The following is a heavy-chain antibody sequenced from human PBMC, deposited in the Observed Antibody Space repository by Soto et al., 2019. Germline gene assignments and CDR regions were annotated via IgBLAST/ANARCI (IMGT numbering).Heavy chain of an antibody. D-gene: IGHD6-19*01. CDR2: IWDDGSNK. J-gene: IGHJ6*02. CDR3: ARDDIPGRAVAIYGMDV. CDR1: GFIFSDYD. Sequence: GGSLRLSCAASGFIFSDYDMHRVRQAPGKGLEWVSVIWDDGSNKYYADSVKGRFTISRDNSKNTMFLQMNSLRAEDTAVYYCARDDIPGRAVAIYGMDVWGQGTTVTVSS. V-gene: IGHV3-33*01.